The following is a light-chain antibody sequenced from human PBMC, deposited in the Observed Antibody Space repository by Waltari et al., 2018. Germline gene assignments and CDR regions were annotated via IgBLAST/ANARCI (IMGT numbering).Light chain of an antibody. CDR1: QSISNW. V-gene: IGKV1-5*03. CDR2: KAS. Sequence: DIQMTQSPSSLSASVGDRVTITCRASQSISNWLAWYQQKPGKAPIPLIYKASILKSGVPSRFSDSGSGTQFTLTISSLQPGDFATYYCQQYNTYSSFGQGTKLEIK. CDR3: QQYNTYSS. J-gene: IGKJ2*01.